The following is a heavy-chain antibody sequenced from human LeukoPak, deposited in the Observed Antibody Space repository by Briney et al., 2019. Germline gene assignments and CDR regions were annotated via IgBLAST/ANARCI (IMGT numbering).Heavy chain of an antibody. CDR3: ARHSSGRSFDY. J-gene: IGHJ4*02. CDR2: IYYSGST. V-gene: IGHV4-59*08. CDR1: GGSISSYY. D-gene: IGHD3-22*01. Sequence: SETLSLTCTVSGGSISSYYWSWIRQPPGKGLEWIGYIYYSGSTNYNPSLKSRVTISVDTSKNQFSLKLSSVTAADTAAYYCARHSSGRSFDYWGQGTLVTVSS.